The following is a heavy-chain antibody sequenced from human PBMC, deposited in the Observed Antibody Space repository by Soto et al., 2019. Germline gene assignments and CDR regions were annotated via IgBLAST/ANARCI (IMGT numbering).Heavy chain of an antibody. D-gene: IGHD4-4*01. CDR3: ALAGYDSNYYAVTPVSSGHF. V-gene: IGHV3-11*01. J-gene: IGHJ4*02. Sequence: QVQLVVSGGGLVKPGGSLRISCAASGFTFSDYYISWIRQAPGKGLEWVSYISSSGSIIYYADSVKGRFTISRDNAKNSLYLQMNSLRAEDTAVYYCALAGYDSNYYAVTPVSSGHFCGQGTLVTVAS. CDR2: ISSSGSII. CDR1: GFTFSDYY.